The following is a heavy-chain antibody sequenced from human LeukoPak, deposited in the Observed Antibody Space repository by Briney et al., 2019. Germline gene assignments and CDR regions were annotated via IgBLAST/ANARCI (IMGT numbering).Heavy chain of an antibody. V-gene: IGHV4-59*01. CDR1: DDSITIYY. CDR2: VVLTGST. D-gene: IGHD1-1*01. J-gene: IGHJ6*03. Sequence: SETLSLTCSVSDDSITIYYWTWIRQPPGKGLEWIGYVVLTGSTNFNTSPNGRASISRATTTNLFSLRLRSVTAAPMAVYFCARGRVSSSTWYSTYYYYYYMDVWGKGTTVTVSS. CDR3: ARGRVSSSTWYSTYYYYYYMDV.